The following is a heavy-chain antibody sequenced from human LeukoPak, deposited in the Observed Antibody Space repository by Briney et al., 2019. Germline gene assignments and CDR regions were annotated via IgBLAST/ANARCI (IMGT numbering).Heavy chain of an antibody. CDR1: GRSISSYY. D-gene: IGHD4-17*01. Sequence: SETLSLTCTVSGRSISSYYWNWIRQPPGKGLEWIGYIYYRGSTNYNPSLKRRVTFSVDTSKNQFSLKLNSVTAADTAVYYCARGGDYGDLRYFDYWGQGTLVTVSS. J-gene: IGHJ4*02. CDR2: IYYRGST. CDR3: ARGGDYGDLRYFDY. V-gene: IGHV4-59*01.